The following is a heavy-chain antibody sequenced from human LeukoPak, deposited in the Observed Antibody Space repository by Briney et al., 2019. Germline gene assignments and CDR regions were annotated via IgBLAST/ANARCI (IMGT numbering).Heavy chain of an antibody. J-gene: IGHJ3*02. CDR2: ISAYNGNT. V-gene: IGHV1-18*04. D-gene: IGHD3-9*01. CDR3: ARGVYYDILTGYYDGVDAFDI. Sequence: GASVKVSCKASGYTFTSYGISWVRQAPGQGLEWMGWISAYNGNTNYAQKLQGRVTMTTDTSTSTAYMELRSLRSDDTAVYYCARGVYYDILTGYYDGVDAFDIWGQGTMVTGSS. CDR1: GYTFTSYG.